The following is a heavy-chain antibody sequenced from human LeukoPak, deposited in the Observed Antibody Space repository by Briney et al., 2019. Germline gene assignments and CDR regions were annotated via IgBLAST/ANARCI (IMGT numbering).Heavy chain of an antibody. CDR3: ASGEGGYGYVWGSYQRFDY. CDR1: GGTFSSYA. CDR2: IIPIFGTA. V-gene: IGHV1-69*13. Sequence: GASVKVSCKASGGTFSSYAISWVRQAPGQGLEWMGGIIPIFGTANYAQKFQGRVTITADESTSTAYMELSSLRSEDTAVYYCASGEGGYGYVWGSYQRFDYWGQGTLVTVSS. J-gene: IGHJ4*02. D-gene: IGHD3-16*02.